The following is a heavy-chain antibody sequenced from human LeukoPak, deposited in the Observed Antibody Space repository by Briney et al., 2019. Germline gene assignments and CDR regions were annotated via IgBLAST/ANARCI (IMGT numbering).Heavy chain of an antibody. J-gene: IGHJ4*02. Sequence: SETLSLTCTVSGGSVSSGSYYWSWIRQPPGKGLEWIGYIYYSGSTNYNPSLKSRVTISVDTSKNQFSLKLSSVTAADTAVYYCARTIYYFDYWSQGTLVTVSS. D-gene: IGHD2/OR15-2a*01. V-gene: IGHV4-61*01. CDR3: ARTIYYFDY. CDR2: IYYSGST. CDR1: GGSVSSGSYY.